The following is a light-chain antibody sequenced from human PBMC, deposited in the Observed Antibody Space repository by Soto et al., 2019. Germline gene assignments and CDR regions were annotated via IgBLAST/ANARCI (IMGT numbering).Light chain of an antibody. Sequence: QSVRTQPASVSWSRGQSITMSCSGTSSDVGGYNFVSLYQQHPGKAPKFLIYEVINRPSGVSNRFSGSKSGNTASLTISGLQAEDEADYYCASYTNTKTWVFGGGTKVTVL. CDR3: ASYTNTKTWV. CDR1: SSDVGGYNF. J-gene: IGLJ3*02. CDR2: EVI. V-gene: IGLV2-14*01.